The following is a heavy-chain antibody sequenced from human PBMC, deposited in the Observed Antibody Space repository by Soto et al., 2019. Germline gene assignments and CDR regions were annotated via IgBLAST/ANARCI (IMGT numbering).Heavy chain of an antibody. CDR2: ISAYNGNT. V-gene: IGHV1-18*01. J-gene: IGHJ3*02. D-gene: IGHD2-2*01. CDR1: GYTFTSYD. Sequence: ASVKVSCKASGYTFTSYDINWVRQAPGQGLEWMGWISAYNGNTNYAQKLQGRVTMTTDTSTSTAYMELRSLRSDDTAVYYCASILAPRYCSSTSCCIGPGDDAFDIWGQGTMVTVSS. CDR3: ASILAPRYCSSTSCCIGPGDDAFDI.